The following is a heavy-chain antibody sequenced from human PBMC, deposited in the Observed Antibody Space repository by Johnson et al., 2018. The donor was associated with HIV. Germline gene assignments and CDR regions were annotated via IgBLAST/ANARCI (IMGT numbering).Heavy chain of an antibody. CDR1: GFTFNNYG. CDR2: IRFDETIK. CDR3: AKAVGGYAFDI. D-gene: IGHD1-26*01. Sequence: QVHLVESGGGVVQPGGSLRLSCAASGFTFNNYGMHWVRQSPGKGLEWVAFIRFDETIKYYGDSVKGRFTISRDNSKNTLYLQMNSLRVEDTAVYYCAKAVGGYAFDIWGQGTMVTVSS. J-gene: IGHJ3*02. V-gene: IGHV3-30*02.